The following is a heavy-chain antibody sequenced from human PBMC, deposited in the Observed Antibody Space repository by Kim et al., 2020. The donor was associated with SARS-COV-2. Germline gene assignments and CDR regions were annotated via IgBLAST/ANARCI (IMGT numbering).Heavy chain of an antibody. CDR1: GYSISSGYY. Sequence: SETLSLTCTVSGYSISSGYYWGWIRQPPGKGLEWIGSIYHSGSTYYNPSLKSRVTISVDTSKNQFSLKLSSVTAADTAVYYCARETQVVIWFGELSYYFDYWGQGAQVTVSS. J-gene: IGHJ4*02. CDR3: ARETQVVIWFGELSYYFDY. V-gene: IGHV4-38-2*02. D-gene: IGHD3-10*01. CDR2: IYHSGST.